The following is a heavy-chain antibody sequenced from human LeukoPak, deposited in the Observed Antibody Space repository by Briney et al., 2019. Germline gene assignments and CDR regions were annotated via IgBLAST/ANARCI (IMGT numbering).Heavy chain of an antibody. J-gene: IGHJ5*02. CDR3: ASWFGETYYDSSGSNWFDP. CDR2: IIPIFGTA. D-gene: IGHD3-22*01. CDR1: GYTFTSYG. Sequence: SVKVSCKASGYTFTSYGISWVRQAPGQGLEWMGGIIPIFGTANYAQKFQGRVTITADESTSTAYMELSSLRSEDTAVYYCASWFGETYYDSSGSNWFDPWGQGTLVTVSS. V-gene: IGHV1-69*13.